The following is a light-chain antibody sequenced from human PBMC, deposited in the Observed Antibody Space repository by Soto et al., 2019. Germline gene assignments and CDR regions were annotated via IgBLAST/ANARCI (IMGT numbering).Light chain of an antibody. J-gene: IGKJ4*01. CDR3: QQSYSTPPEIN. CDR1: QSISSY. V-gene: IGKV1-39*01. CDR2: AAS. Sequence: DIHTTQSSSSLSASVEDRDTNTCRSSQSISSYLNWYQQKPGKAPKLLIYAASTLQSGVPLRFSGSGSRTDFTLTISSLQPEDFATYCCQQSYSTPPEINFGGGTTVDI.